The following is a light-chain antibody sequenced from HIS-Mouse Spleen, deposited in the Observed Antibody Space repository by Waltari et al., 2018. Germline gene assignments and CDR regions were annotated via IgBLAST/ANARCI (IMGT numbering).Light chain of an antibody. J-gene: IGKJ2*01. Sequence: AIRMTQSPSSFSASTGDRVTITCRASQGISSYLDWYQQKPGKAPKLLIYAASTLQSGVPSRFSGSESGTDFTLTISCLQSEDFATYYCQQYYSYPYTFGQGTKLEIK. V-gene: IGKV1-8*01. CDR2: AAS. CDR1: QGISSY. CDR3: QQYYSYPYT.